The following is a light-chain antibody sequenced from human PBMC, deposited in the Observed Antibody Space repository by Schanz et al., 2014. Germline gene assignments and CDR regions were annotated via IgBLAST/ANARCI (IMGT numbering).Light chain of an antibody. CDR3: HQYGSSPPT. CDR1: ETVNGRF. CDR2: GVS. Sequence: EIVLTQSPGTLSLSPGETATLSCRASETVNGRFLAWYQQKPGQAPRLLMYGVSTRASGTPARFSGSGSGTDFTLTISRLEPEDFAVYYCHQYGSSPPTFGQGTKVEIK. J-gene: IGKJ1*01. V-gene: IGKV3-20*01.